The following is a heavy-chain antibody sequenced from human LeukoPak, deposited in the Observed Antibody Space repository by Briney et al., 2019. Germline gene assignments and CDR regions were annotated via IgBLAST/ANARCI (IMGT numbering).Heavy chain of an antibody. J-gene: IGHJ4*02. V-gene: IGHV3-30-3*01. CDR2: ISYDGSNK. D-gene: IGHD6-6*01. Sequence: GGSLRLSCAASGFTFSSYAMHWVRQAPGKGLEWVAVISYDGSNKYYADSVKGRFTISRDNSKNTLYLQMNSPRAEGTAVYYCASAEETSSSLPMGYFDYWGQGTLVTVSS. CDR1: GFTFSSYA. CDR3: ASAEETSSSLPMGYFDY.